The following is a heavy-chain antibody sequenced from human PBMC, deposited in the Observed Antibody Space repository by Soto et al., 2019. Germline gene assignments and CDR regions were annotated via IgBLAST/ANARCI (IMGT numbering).Heavy chain of an antibody. D-gene: IGHD1-1*01. J-gene: IGHJ2*01. Sequence: QVQLVQSGAEVKKPGSSVNVSCKASGGTFSTYDVSWVRQAPGQGLEWMGGINPIFGTPNYAHNFQGRITITADRSTSTAYMELSSLRSEDTAFYYCATVATTARFFDVWGRGTLITVSS. V-gene: IGHV1-69*06. CDR2: INPIFGTP. CDR1: GGTFSTYD. CDR3: ATVATTARFFDV.